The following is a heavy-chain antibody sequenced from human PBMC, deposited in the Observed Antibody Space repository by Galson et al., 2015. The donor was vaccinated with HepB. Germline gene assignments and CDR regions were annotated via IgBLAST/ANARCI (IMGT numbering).Heavy chain of an antibody. J-gene: IGHJ4*02. D-gene: IGHD6-19*01. CDR3: VKEGSGGWVPFYLDD. CDR1: GFTFSTYG. V-gene: IGHV3-30*18. Sequence: SLRLSCAASGFTFSTYGMHWVRQVPGKGLEWVAVISYDGRNEYYAESVKGRLTISRDNSKNTLSLQMNRLRVEDTAVYYCVKEGSGGWVPFYLDDWGQGTLVTVSS. CDR2: ISYDGRNE.